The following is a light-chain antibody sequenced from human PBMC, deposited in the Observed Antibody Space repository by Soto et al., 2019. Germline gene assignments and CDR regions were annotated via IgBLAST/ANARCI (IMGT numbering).Light chain of an antibody. CDR2: LGS. Sequence: DIVMTQSPLSLPVTPGEPASISCRSSQSLLHSNGYNYLDWYLQKPGQSPQLLIYLGSNRASGVTDRFSGSGSGTDFTLKISRVEAEDVGVYYCMQALQMLTFGGGTKVEIK. CDR3: MQALQMLT. V-gene: IGKV2-28*01. J-gene: IGKJ4*01. CDR1: QSLLHSNGYNY.